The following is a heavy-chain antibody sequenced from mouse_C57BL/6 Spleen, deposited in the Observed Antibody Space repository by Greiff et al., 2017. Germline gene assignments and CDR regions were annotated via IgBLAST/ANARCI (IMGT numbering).Heavy chain of an antibody. CDR3: ARNEGY. Sequence: VQLQQPGAELVRPGTSVKLSCKASGYTFTSYWMHWVKQRPGQGLEWIGVIDPSDSYTNYNQKFKGKATLTVDTSSSTAYMQLSSLTSEDSAVYYCARNEGYWGQGTTLTVSS. CDR2: IDPSDSYT. J-gene: IGHJ2*01. V-gene: IGHV1-59*01. CDR1: GYTFTSYW.